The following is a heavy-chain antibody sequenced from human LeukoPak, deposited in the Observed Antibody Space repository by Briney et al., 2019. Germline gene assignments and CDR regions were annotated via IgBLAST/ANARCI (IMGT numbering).Heavy chain of an antibody. V-gene: IGHV1-8*01. CDR3: ARNAPKTGDFFY. D-gene: IGHD7-27*01. CDR1: GYTFTTYD. CDR2: MSPNSGNT. J-gene: IGHJ4*02. Sequence: ASVKVSCKASGYTFTTYDINWVRQATRQGLEWMGWMSPNSGNTGYAQKFQGRVTLTRDTSISTAYMELSSLTSEDTAVYYCARNAPKTGDFFYWGQGTLVSVSS.